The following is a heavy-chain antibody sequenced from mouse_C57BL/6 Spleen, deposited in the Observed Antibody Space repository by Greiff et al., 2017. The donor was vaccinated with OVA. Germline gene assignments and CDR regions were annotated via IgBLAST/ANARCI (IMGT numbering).Heavy chain of an antibody. D-gene: IGHD1-1*01. CDR3: ARLGLGYGSSPWYFDV. CDR1: GFTFSDYY. J-gene: IGHJ1*03. Sequence: EVKLMESGGGLVQPGGSLKLSCAASGFTFSDYYMYWVRQTPEKRLEWVAYISNGGGSTYYPDTVTGRFTIARDNATNTLYLQMSRLKSEDTAMYYCARLGLGYGSSPWYFDVWGTGTTVTVSS. V-gene: IGHV5-12*01. CDR2: ISNGGGST.